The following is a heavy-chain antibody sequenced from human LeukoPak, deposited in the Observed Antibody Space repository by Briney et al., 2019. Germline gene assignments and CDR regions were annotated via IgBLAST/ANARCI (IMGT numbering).Heavy chain of an antibody. CDR3: ARVFRTEQRGYSYGDTYYFDY. V-gene: IGHV1-24*01. CDR2: FDPEDGET. D-gene: IGHD5-18*01. CDR1: GYTLTELS. J-gene: IGHJ4*02. Sequence: ASVTVSCTVSGYTLTELSMHWVRQAPGKGLEWMGGFDPEDGETIYAQKFQGRVTMTEDTSTDTAYMELSSLRSEDTAVYYCARVFRTEQRGYSYGDTYYFDYWGQGTLVTVSS.